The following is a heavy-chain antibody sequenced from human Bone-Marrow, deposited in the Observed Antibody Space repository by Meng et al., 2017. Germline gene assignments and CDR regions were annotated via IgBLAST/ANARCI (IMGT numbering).Heavy chain of an antibody. CDR2: IYHGGDT. J-gene: IGHJ4*02. Sequence: SETLSLTCVVSGGSISSIDWWSWVRQPPGKGLEWIGEIYHGGDTNYNPSLKSRVTIAIDRSKNQFSLKLSSVTAADTAAYYCASWIYSCGWQWGQGTLVTVSS. CDR1: GGSISSIDW. CDR3: ASWIYSCGWQ. V-gene: IGHV4/OR15-8*02. D-gene: IGHD6-19*01.